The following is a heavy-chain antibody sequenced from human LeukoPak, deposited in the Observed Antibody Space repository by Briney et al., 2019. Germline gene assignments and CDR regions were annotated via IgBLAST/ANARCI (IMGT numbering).Heavy chain of an antibody. V-gene: IGHV1-8*03. CDR1: GYTFTSYD. D-gene: IGHD4-23*01. Sequence: ASVKVSFKAAGYTFTSYDINWVRQATGQGLEWMGWMNPNSGNTGYAQEFQGRGTITRNTSINTAYMELSSLRSEDTAVYYCARGGGNPILYHYYYMDVWGKGTTVTISS. CDR2: MNPNSGNT. J-gene: IGHJ6*03. CDR3: ARGGGNPILYHYYYMDV.